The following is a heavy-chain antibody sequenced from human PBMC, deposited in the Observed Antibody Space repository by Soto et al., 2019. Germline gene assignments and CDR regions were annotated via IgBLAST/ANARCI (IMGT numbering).Heavy chain of an antibody. CDR2: ISAYNGNT. CDR1: GYTFTSYG. CDR3: ARDQKQTYYYDSSGEGFDAFDI. D-gene: IGHD3-22*01. Sequence: ASVKVSCKASGYTFTSYGISWVRQAPGQGLEWMGWISAYNGNTNYAQKLQGRVTMTTDTSTSTAYMELRSLRSDDTAVYYCARDQKQTYYYDSSGEGFDAFDIWGQGTMVTVSS. V-gene: IGHV1-18*01. J-gene: IGHJ3*02.